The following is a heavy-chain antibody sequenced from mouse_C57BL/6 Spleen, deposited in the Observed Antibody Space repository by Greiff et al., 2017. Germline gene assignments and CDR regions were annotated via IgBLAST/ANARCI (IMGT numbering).Heavy chain of an antibody. J-gene: IGHJ2*01. Sequence: VQLQQSGPELVKPGASVKISCKASGYAFSSSWMNWVKQRPGKGLEWIGRIYPGDGDTNYNGKFKGKATLTADKSSSTAYMQLSSLTSEDSAVYFCARSYDYDPYYFDHWGQGTTLTVSS. CDR2: IYPGDGDT. V-gene: IGHV1-82*01. CDR3: ARSYDYDPYYFDH. D-gene: IGHD2-4*01. CDR1: GYAFSSSW.